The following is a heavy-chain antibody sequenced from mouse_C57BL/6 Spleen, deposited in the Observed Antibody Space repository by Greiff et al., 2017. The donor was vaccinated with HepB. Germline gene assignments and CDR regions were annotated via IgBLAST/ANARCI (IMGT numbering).Heavy chain of an antibody. V-gene: IGHV5-4*03. CDR1: GFTFSSYA. Sequence: EVKLVESGGGLVKPGGSLKLSCAASGFTFSSYAMSWVRQTPEKRLEWVATISDGGSYTYYPDNVKGRFTISRDNAKNNLYLQMSHLKSEDTAMYYCARGERVTVNYYAMDYWGQGTSVTVSS. J-gene: IGHJ4*01. D-gene: IGHD2-1*01. CDR3: ARGERVTVNYYAMDY. CDR2: ISDGGSYT.